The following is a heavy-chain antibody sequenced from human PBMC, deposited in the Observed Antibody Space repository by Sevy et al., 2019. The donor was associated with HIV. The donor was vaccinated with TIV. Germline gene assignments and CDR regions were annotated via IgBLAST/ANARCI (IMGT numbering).Heavy chain of an antibody. CDR3: ARVARDGYNLGLFDY. Sequence: ASVKVSCKASGGTFSSYAISWVRQAPGQGLEWMGGIIPIFGTANYAQKFQGRVTITADESTRTAYMELSSLRSEDTAVYYCARVARDGYNLGLFDYWGQGTLVTVSS. D-gene: IGHD5-12*01. V-gene: IGHV1-69*13. J-gene: IGHJ4*02. CDR2: IIPIFGTA. CDR1: GGTFSSYA.